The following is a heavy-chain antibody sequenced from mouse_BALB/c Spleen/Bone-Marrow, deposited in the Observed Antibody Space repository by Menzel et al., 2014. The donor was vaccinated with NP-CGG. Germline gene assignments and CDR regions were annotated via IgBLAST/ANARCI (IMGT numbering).Heavy chain of an antibody. D-gene: IGHD2-1*01. CDR3: ARIYYGNYVNY. Sequence: EVQLVESGGDLVKPGGSLKLSCAASGFTFSSYGMSWVRQTPDKRLEWVATISSGGSYTYYPDSVKGRFTISRDNAKNTLCLKMSSLRSEDTAMYYCARIYYGNYVNYWGQGTTLTVSS. CDR2: ISSGGSYT. CDR1: GFTFSSYG. V-gene: IGHV5-6*01. J-gene: IGHJ2*01.